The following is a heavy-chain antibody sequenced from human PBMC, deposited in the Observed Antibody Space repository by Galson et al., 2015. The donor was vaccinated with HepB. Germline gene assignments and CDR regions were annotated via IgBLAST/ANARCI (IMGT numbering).Heavy chain of an antibody. D-gene: IGHD6-19*01. CDR3: ARSPSGWLDY. V-gene: IGHV1-2*02. CDR1: GYTLTGFF. J-gene: IGHJ4*02. Sequence: SVKVSCKASGYTLTGFFIHWVRQAPGQGLEWMGWINPNSGGTNSAQMFRGRVTMTRDTSISTVYMELSRLTSDDTAVYYCARSPSGWLDYWGQGALVTVSS. CDR2: INPNSGGT.